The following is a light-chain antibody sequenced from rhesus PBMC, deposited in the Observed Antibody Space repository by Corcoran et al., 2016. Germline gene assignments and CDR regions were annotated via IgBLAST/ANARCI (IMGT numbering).Light chain of an antibody. CDR2: EVS. V-gene: IGKV2-104*02. Sequence: DIVMTQTPLSLPVTPGEPASISCRSSQSLLDSEDGNTYLDWYLQQPGQSPQLLIYEVSNRASGVPDRVCGSGSDTDFRLKIRRVEAEDVWVYYCMQGIEFHPTFGQGTKVEIK. CDR1: QSLLDSEDGNTY. CDR3: MQGIEFHPT. J-gene: IGKJ1*01.